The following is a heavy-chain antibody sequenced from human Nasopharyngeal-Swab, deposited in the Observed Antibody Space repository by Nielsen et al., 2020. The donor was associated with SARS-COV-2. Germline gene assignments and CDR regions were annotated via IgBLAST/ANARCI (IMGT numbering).Heavy chain of an antibody. CDR3: ARQGVPIRGWFKDYDRTAYEY. CDR1: GGSFSGYY. J-gene: IGHJ4*02. D-gene: IGHD3-22*01. V-gene: IGHV4-34*01. Sequence: SETLSLTCAVYGGSFSGYYWSWIRQSPGKGLEWIGEISRSGRTNYNPSLDSRVTISLDTSKNQFPLKVTSVTAADTAVYYCARQGVPIRGWFKDYDRTAYEYWGQGTLVTVSS. CDR2: ISRSGRT.